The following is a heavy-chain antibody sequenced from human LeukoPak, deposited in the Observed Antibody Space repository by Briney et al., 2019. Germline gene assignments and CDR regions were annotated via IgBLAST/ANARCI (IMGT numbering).Heavy chain of an antibody. J-gene: IGHJ4*02. CDR1: GGSFSGYY. CDR2: INHSGST. V-gene: IGHV4-34*01. D-gene: IGHD6-13*01. Sequence: PSETLSLTCAVYGGSFSGYYWSWIRQPPGKGLEWIGEINHSGSTNYNPSLKSRVTISVDTSKNQFSLKLSSVTAADTAVYYCASDSSSWYSFGYWGQGTLVTVSS. CDR3: ASDSSSWYSFGY.